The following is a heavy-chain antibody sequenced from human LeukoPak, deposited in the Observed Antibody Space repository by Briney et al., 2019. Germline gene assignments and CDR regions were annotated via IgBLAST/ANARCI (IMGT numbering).Heavy chain of an antibody. D-gene: IGHD4-11*01. CDR1: GGSISSYY. Sequence: SETLSLTCTVSGGSISSYYWSWIRQPPGKGLEWIGYIYYSGSTYYNPSLKSRVTISVDTSKNQFSLKLSSVTAADTAVYYCATTPIDYWGQGTLVTSWGQGTLVTVS. CDR2: IYYSGST. J-gene: IGHJ5*02. V-gene: IGHV4-59*06. CDR3: ATTPIDYWGQGTLVTS.